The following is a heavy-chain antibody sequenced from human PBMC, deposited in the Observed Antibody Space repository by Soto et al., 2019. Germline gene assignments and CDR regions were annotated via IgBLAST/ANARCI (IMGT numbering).Heavy chain of an antibody. CDR1: EGTFSSYA. Sequence: QVQLVQSGAEVKKPGSSVKVSCKASEGTFSSYAISWVRQAPGQGLEWMGGIIPIFGTADYAQKFQGRVTIAADESTSTAYMELSSLRSEDTAVYYCASHCGGDCYSRSPPYYYYGMDVWGQGTTVTVSS. V-gene: IGHV1-69*12. CDR2: IIPIFGTA. J-gene: IGHJ6*02. CDR3: ASHCGGDCYSRSPPYYYYGMDV. D-gene: IGHD2-21*02.